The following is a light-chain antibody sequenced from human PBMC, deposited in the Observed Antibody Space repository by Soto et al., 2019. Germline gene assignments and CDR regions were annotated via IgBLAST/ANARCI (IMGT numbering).Light chain of an antibody. V-gene: IGKV3-11*01. CDR2: DAS. CDR1: QSVSNY. J-gene: IGKJ4*01. Sequence: EIVLTQSPATLSLSPGERATLSCRASQSVSNYLAWYQQKPGQAPRLLIYDASNRATGIPARFSGSGSGTDFTLTISSLEPEDFAVYYSQHQRGFGGGTKVDIK. CDR3: QHQRG.